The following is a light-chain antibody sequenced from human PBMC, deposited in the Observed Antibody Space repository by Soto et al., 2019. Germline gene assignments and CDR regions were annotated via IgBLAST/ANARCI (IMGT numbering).Light chain of an antibody. CDR1: SSDVGGYNY. CDR3: CSYTSSTTPL. J-gene: IGLJ7*01. CDR2: EVS. Sequence: QSVLTQPPSASGSPGQSVTISCTGTSSDVGGYNYVSWYQQHPGKAPKLMIYEVSKRPSGVPDRFSGSKSGNTASLTISGLQAEDEADYYCCSYTSSTTPLFGGGTQLTVL. V-gene: IGLV2-8*01.